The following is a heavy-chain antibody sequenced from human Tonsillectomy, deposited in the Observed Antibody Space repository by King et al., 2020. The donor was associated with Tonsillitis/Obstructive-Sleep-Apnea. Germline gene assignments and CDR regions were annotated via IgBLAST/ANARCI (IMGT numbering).Heavy chain of an antibody. CDR3: AKDIGGAKWFDR. J-gene: IGHJ5*02. D-gene: IGHD1-26*01. Sequence: VQLVESGGGVVQPGGSLRLSCAASGFTFDDYALHWVRQAPGKGLEWVSLISGDCGSTDYADSVKGRFTISRDNSKNSLYLQMNSLRTEDTALYYCAKDIGGAKWFDRWGQGTLVTVSS. CDR1: GFTFDDYA. CDR2: ISGDCGST. V-gene: IGHV3-43*02.